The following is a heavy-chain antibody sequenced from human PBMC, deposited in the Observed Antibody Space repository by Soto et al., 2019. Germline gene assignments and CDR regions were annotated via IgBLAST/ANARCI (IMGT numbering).Heavy chain of an antibody. CDR1: GGSINSYY. CDR3: ARAVNKSGYSYGPDY. V-gene: IGHV4-59*12. CDR2: IYYSGGT. J-gene: IGHJ4*02. Sequence: ASETLSLTCTVSGGSINSYYWSWIRQPPGKGLEWIGYIYYSGGTNYNPSLKSRVTISVDTSKNQFSLKLSSVTAADTAVYYCARAVNKSGYSYGPDYWGPGALVTLSS. D-gene: IGHD5-18*01.